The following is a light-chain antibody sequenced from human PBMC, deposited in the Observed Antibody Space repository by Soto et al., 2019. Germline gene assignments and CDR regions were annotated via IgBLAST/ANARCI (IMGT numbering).Light chain of an antibody. J-gene: IGLJ1*01. Sequence: QSVLTQPASVSGSPGQSITISCTETSSDVGGYNYVSWYQQHPGKAPKLMIYEVSNRPSGVSNRFSGSKSGNTASLTISGLQAEDEADYYCSSYISSSIDDVFGTGTKLTVL. CDR1: SSDVGGYNY. CDR3: SSYISSSIDDV. V-gene: IGLV2-14*01. CDR2: EVS.